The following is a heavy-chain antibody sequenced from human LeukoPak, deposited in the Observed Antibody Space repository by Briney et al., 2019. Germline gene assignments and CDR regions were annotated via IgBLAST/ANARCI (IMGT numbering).Heavy chain of an antibody. V-gene: IGHV3-7*01. J-gene: IGHJ4*02. CDR3: ARQKYLRGPDVEYFDY. Sequence: GGTLRLSCAASGFTFSSYGMSWVRQASGKGLEWVANIKQDGSEKYYVDSVKGRFTISRDNAKNSLYLQMHSLRSEDTAVYYCARQKYLRGPDVEYFDYWGQGTLVTVSS. CDR1: GFTFSSYG. D-gene: IGHD5/OR15-5a*01. CDR2: IKQDGSEK.